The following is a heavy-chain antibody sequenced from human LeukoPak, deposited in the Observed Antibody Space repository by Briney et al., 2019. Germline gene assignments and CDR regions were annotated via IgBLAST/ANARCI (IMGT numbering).Heavy chain of an antibody. CDR2: IYHSGST. V-gene: IGHV4-38-2*01. Sequence: SETLSLTCAVSGYSISSGYYWGWIRQPPGKGLEWIGSIYHSGSTYYNPSLKSRVTISVDTSKNQFSLKLSSVTAADTAVYYCARRSDRSDYWGQGTLVTVSS. J-gene: IGHJ4*02. CDR3: ARRSDRSDY. CDR1: GYSISSGYY.